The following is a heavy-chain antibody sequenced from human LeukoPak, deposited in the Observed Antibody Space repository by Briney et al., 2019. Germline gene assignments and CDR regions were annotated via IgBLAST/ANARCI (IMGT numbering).Heavy chain of an antibody. CDR3: ARTGFSSGSWDY. V-gene: IGHV4-34*01. J-gene: IGHJ4*02. CDR2: INHSGST. CDR1: GGSFSGYY. D-gene: IGHD3-10*01. Sequence: PSETLSLTCAVYGGSFSGYYWSWIRQPPGKGLEWIGEINHSGSTNYNPSLKSRVTISVDTSKNQFSLKLSSVTAADTAVYYCARTGFSSGSWDYWGQGTLVTVSS.